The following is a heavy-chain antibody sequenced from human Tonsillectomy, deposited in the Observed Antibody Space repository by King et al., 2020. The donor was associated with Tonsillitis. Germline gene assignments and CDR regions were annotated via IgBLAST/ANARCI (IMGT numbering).Heavy chain of an antibody. D-gene: IGHD2-2*02. CDR2: IDTSDSYT. CDR1: GYSFTDYW. J-gene: IGHJ4*02. V-gene: IGHV5-10-1*03. CDR3: ARHGGGYCPSTICYRGDY. Sequence: VQLVQSGAEVKKPGESLRISCKGSGYSFTDYWISWVRQMPGKGLEWMGRIDTSDSYTNYSPSFQGHVTISADKSISTAYLQWSSLKASDTAMYYCARHGGGYCPSTICYRGDYWGQGTLVTVSS.